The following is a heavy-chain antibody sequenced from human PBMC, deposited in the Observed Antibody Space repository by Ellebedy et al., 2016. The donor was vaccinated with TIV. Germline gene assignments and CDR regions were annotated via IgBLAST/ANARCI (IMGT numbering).Heavy chain of an antibody. CDR2: IYYSGST. CDR1: GGSISSSSSY. Sequence: GSQRLSCTVSGGSISSSSSYWGWIRQPPGKGLEWIGSIYYSGSTYYNPSLKSRVTISVDTSKNQFSLKLSSVTAADTAVYYCARAYGSGSYYQYYFDYWGQGTLVTVSS. J-gene: IGHJ4*02. CDR3: ARAYGSGSYYQYYFDY. D-gene: IGHD3-10*01. V-gene: IGHV4-39*01.